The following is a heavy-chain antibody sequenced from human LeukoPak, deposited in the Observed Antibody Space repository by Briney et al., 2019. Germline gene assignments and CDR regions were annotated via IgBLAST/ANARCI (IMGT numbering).Heavy chain of an antibody. CDR2: IYTSGST. J-gene: IGHJ3*02. Sequence: SETLSLTCTVSGGSISSYYWSWIRQPPGKGPEWIGYIYTSGSTNYNPSLKSRVTISVDTSKNQFSLKLSSVTTADTAVYYCARWIQLYDAFDIWGQGTMVTVPS. D-gene: IGHD5-18*01. CDR1: GGSISSYY. CDR3: ARWIQLYDAFDI. V-gene: IGHV4-4*09.